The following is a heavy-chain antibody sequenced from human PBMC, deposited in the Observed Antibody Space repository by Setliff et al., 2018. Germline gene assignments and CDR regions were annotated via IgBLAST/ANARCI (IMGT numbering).Heavy chain of an antibody. Sequence: WASVKVSCKTSGYTFISYGLSWMRQAPGQGLEWMGWISGYNGNTEYAQSLQGRVTITADESTSTAYMELSGLTSEDTAVYYCASHFLTVMKYYYYMDVWGKGTTVTVSS. V-gene: IGHV1-18*01. CDR1: GYTFISYG. J-gene: IGHJ6*03. CDR2: ISGYNGNT. CDR3: ASHFLTVMKYYYYMDV. D-gene: IGHD5-18*01.